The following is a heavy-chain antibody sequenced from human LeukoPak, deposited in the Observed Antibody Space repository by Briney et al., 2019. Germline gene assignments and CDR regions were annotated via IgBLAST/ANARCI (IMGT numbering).Heavy chain of an antibody. CDR1: GFTFSSYW. D-gene: IGHD3-9*01. V-gene: IGHV3-74*01. CDR3: ARGPYDILTGYCGYYFDY. CDR2: INSDGSST. Sequence: PGGSLRLSCAASGFTFSSYWMHWVRQAPGKGLVWVSRINSDGSSTSYADSVKGRFTISRDNAKNTLYLQMNSLRAEDTAVYYCARGPYDILTGYCGYYFDYWGQGTLVTVSS. J-gene: IGHJ4*02.